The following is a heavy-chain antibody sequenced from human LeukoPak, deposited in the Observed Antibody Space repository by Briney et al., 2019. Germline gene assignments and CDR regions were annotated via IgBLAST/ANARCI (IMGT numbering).Heavy chain of an antibody. Sequence: GGSLRLSCAASGLTFSTYAMSWVRQAPGKGLEWVSSITASSGSTYYADSVKGRFTISRDNSKNTLYLQMNSLRAEDTAIYFCAKGYYSGDYYRNDYWGQGTLVTVSS. CDR2: ITASSGST. CDR3: AKGYYSGDYYRNDY. D-gene: IGHD3-22*01. CDR1: GLTFSTYA. V-gene: IGHV3-23*01. J-gene: IGHJ4*02.